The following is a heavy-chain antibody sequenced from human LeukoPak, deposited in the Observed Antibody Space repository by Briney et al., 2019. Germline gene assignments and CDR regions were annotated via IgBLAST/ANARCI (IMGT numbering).Heavy chain of an antibody. CDR1: GGSISSYY. J-gene: IGHJ4*02. Sequence: SETLSLTCTVSGGSISSYYWNWIRQPPGKGLEMIGYVHYTGSTFYNSSLKSRVTISADTSQNQFSLSLTSVTAADTAVYYCATLGLLRGAGFNLATHFDFWGQGTLVTVSS. CDR3: ATLGLLRGAGFNLATHFDF. D-gene: IGHD1-26*01. CDR2: VHYTGST. V-gene: IGHV4-59*04.